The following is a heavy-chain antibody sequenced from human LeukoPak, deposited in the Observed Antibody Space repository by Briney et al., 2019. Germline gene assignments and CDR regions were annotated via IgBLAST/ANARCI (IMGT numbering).Heavy chain of an antibody. D-gene: IGHD2-15*01. J-gene: IGHJ4*02. CDR3: ARGRGYCSGGSCYYYFDY. V-gene: IGHV4-34*01. Sequence: SETLSLTCAVYGGSFSGYYWSWIRQPPGKGLEWIGEINHSGSTNYNASLKSRVTISVDTSKNQFSLKLSSVTAADTAVYYCARGRGYCSGGSCYYYFDYWGQGTLVTVSS. CDR2: INHSGST. CDR1: GGSFSGYY.